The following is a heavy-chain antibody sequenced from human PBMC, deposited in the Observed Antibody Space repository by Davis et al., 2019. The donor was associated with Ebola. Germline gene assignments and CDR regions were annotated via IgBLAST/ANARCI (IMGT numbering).Heavy chain of an antibody. J-gene: IGHJ4*02. CDR1: GGSFSSHP. CDR2: VVPIFDTP. V-gene: IGHV1-69*13. D-gene: IGHD3-9*01. CDR3: ARDFDGGNYYFDY. Sequence: SVKVSCKTSGGSFSSHPISWVRQAPRQGLEWMGGVVPIFDTPHYAQKFQGRITITADASTSTAYMELSSLRSEDTATYFCARDFDGGNYYFDYWGPGTPVTVSS.